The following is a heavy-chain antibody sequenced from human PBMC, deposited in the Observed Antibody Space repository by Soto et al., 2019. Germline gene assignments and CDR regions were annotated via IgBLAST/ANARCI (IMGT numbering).Heavy chain of an antibody. D-gene: IGHD2-21*01. J-gene: IGHJ5*02. V-gene: IGHV3-48*02. Sequence: EVQLVESGGGLVQPGGSLRLSCAASGFTFSSYSMNWVRQAPGKGLEWVSYISSSSSTIYYADSVKGRFTISRDNAKNSLYLQMNSLRDEDTAVYYCARSVIGGDYPPNWSDPWGQGTLVTVSS. CDR1: GFTFSSYS. CDR3: ARSVIGGDYPPNWSDP. CDR2: ISSSSSTI.